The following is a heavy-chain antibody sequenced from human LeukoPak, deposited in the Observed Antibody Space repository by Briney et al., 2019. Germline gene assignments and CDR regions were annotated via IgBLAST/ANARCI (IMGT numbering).Heavy chain of an antibody. CDR3: ARTFGCSSTGCYEGFWSDP. J-gene: IGHJ5*02. Sequence: PSQTLSLTCTVSGGSINSGRYYWSWIRQHPGKGLEWIGYIYYGGSTYYNPSLKSRVTISVDTSKNQFSLRLSSVTAADTAVFYCARTFGCSSTGCYEGFWSDPWGQGTLVTVSS. D-gene: IGHD2-2*01. V-gene: IGHV4-31*03. CDR1: GGSINSGRYY. CDR2: IYYGGST.